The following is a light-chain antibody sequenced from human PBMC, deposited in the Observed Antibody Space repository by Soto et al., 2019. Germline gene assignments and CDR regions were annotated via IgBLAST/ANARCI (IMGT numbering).Light chain of an antibody. CDR3: QQYNSYTT. V-gene: IGKV1-5*01. CDR1: QSISTW. Sequence: DIQMTQSPSTLSASVGDRVTITCRASQSISTWLAWYQQKPGKAPKLLIYDASSLQSGVPSRFSGHGSGTDFTLTISSLQPDDFATYYCQQYNSYTTFGQGTNLEIK. CDR2: DAS. J-gene: IGKJ2*01.